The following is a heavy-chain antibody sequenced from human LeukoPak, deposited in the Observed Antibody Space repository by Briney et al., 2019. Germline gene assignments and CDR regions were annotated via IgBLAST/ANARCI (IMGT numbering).Heavy chain of an antibody. CDR1: GGSFSGYY. Sequence: PSETLSLTCAVYGGSFSGYYWSWIRQPPGKGLEWIGEINHSGSTNYNPSLKSRVTISVDKSKNQFSLKLSSVTAADTAVYYCARLGELFYFDYWGQGTLVTVSS. CDR2: INHSGST. D-gene: IGHD3-10*01. V-gene: IGHV4-34*01. CDR3: ARLGELFYFDY. J-gene: IGHJ4*02.